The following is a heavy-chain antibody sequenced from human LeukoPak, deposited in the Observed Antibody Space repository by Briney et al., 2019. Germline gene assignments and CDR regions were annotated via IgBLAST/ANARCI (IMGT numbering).Heavy chain of an antibody. CDR3: ARDNHLYYYMDV. V-gene: IGHV3-48*04. D-gene: IGHD1-14*01. CDR1: GFTFSSYS. CDR2: ISSSSSTI. Sequence: PGGSLRLSCAASGFTFSSYSMNWVRQAPGKGLEWVSYISSSSSTIYYADSVKGRFTISRDNAKKSLYLQMNSLSAEDTDVYYCARDNHLYYYMDVWGKGNTVTVSS. J-gene: IGHJ6*03.